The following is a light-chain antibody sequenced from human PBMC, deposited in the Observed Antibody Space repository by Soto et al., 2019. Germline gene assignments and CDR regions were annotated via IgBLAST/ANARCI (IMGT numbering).Light chain of an antibody. CDR3: QSYDSSLSRV. Sequence: QSVLTQPPSVSGAPGQRVTISCTGTSSNIGAGYDVPWYQQLPGTAPKLLIYGNSNRPSGVPDRFSGSKSGTPASLAITGLQAEDEADYYCQSYDSSLSRVFGGGTKLTVL. CDR1: SSNIGAGYD. V-gene: IGLV1-40*01. CDR2: GNS. J-gene: IGLJ2*01.